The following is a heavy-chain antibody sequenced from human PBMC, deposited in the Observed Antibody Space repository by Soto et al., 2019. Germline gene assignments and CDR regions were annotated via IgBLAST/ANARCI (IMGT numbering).Heavy chain of an antibody. CDR2: ISSSSSYT. CDR3: ARVRSIVVVPAASDY. V-gene: IGHV3-11*05. Sequence: QVQLVESGGGLVKPGGSLRLSCAASGFTFSDYYMSWIRQAPGKGLEWVSYISSSSSYTNYADSVKGRFTISRDNAKNSLYLQRNSLRAEDTAVYYCARVRSIVVVPAASDYWGQGTLVTVSS. J-gene: IGHJ4*02. CDR1: GFTFSDYY. D-gene: IGHD2-2*01.